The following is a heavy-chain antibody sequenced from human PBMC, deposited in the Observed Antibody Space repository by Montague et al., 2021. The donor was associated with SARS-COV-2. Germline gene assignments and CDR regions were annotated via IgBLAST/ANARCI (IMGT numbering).Heavy chain of an antibody. CDR1: GGSISSFY. V-gene: IGHV4-59*08. D-gene: IGHD2-15*01. CDR2: ISDSGST. CDR3: ARHYSATLPAVY. J-gene: IGHJ4*02. Sequence: SETLSLTCTVSGGSISSFYWSWFRQPPGKGLEWIGYISDSGSTNYNPSLTSRVTMSVDTSKNQFSLKLNSVTAADTAGYYCARHYSATLPAVYWGQGTRVTASS.